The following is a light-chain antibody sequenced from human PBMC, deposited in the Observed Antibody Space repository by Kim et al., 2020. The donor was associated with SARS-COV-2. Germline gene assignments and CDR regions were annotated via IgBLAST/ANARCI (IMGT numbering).Light chain of an antibody. CDR3: QQYNNWPPYS. CDR2: GGS. V-gene: IGKV3D-15*01. Sequence: VAPGERATVSGRASQSVRRNGAWYQQKPGQAPRLLIYGGSTRATGIPAKFSGSGWGTEFTLTISSLQSDDSAVYYCQQYNNWPPYSFGQGTKLEI. CDR1: QSVRRN. J-gene: IGKJ2*03.